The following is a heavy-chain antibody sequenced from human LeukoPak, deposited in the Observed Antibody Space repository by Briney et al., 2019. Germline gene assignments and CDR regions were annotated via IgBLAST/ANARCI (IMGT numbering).Heavy chain of an antibody. V-gene: IGHV1-2*02. CDR1: GYNFTGNF. J-gene: IGHJ4*02. CDR3: ARSLVN. D-gene: IGHD6-6*01. CDR2: INSNSGVT. Sequence: ASVKVSCKASGYNFTGNFMHWVRQTPGQGLEWMGWINSNSGVTKYAQRFQGRITMTRDTSIRTGYMELRSLISDDTAMYYCARSLVNWGRGTLVTVSS.